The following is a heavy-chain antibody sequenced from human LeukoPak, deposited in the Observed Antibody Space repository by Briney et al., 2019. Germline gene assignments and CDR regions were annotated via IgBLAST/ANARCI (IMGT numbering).Heavy chain of an antibody. V-gene: IGHV3-72*01. CDR1: GFTFSDHF. Sequence: GGSLRLSCTASGFTFSDHFLDWVRQAPGKGLEWVGRTRNKANSYITEYAASVKGRFTISRDDSKNSLYLQMSSLKTDDTAMYYCASIRGTFGYWGQGTLVTVSS. J-gene: IGHJ4*02. D-gene: IGHD1-26*01. CDR2: TRNKANSYIT. CDR3: ASIRGTFGY.